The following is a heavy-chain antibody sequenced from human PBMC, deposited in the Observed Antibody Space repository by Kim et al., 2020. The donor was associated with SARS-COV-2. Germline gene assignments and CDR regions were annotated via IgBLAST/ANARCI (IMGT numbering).Heavy chain of an antibody. V-gene: IGHV3-48*02. Sequence: GGSLRLSCAASGFTFSSYSMNWVRQAPGKGLEWVSYISSSSSTIYYADSVKGRFTISRDNAKNSPYLQMNSLRDEDTAVYYCARDLGGTSTITYDAFDIWGQGTMVTVSS. J-gene: IGHJ3*02. D-gene: IGHD3-10*01. CDR1: GFTFSSYS. CDR2: ISSSSSTI. CDR3: ARDLGGTSTITYDAFDI.